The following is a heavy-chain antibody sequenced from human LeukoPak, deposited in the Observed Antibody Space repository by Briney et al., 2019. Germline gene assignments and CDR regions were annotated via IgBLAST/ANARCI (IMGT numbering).Heavy chain of an antibody. Sequence: PGGSLRLSCAASGFPFSSYAMRWVRQAPGKGLEWVSAISGSGGSTYYADSVKGRFTISRDNSKNTLYLQMNSLRAEDTAVYYCAKDLLNIVVVPAAKENNWFDPWGQGTLVTVSS. CDR1: GFPFSSYA. CDR3: AKDLLNIVVVPAAKENNWFDP. J-gene: IGHJ5*02. CDR2: ISGSGGST. D-gene: IGHD2-2*01. V-gene: IGHV3-23*01.